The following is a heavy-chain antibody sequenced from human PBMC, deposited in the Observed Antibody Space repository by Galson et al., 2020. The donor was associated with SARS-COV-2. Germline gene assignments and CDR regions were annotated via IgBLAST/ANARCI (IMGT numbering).Heavy chain of an antibody. CDR2: IHYSGST. D-gene: IGHD3-22*01. Sequence: ETSETLSLTCTVSGGSISSGGYYWSWIRQHPGKGLEWIGYIHYSGSTYYNPSLKSRVTISVDTSKNQFSLKLSSVTAADTAVYYCARAPITMIVVVDAFDIWGQGTMVTVSS. CDR1: GGSISSGGYY. CDR3: ARAPITMIVVVDAFDI. J-gene: IGHJ3*02. V-gene: IGHV4-31*03.